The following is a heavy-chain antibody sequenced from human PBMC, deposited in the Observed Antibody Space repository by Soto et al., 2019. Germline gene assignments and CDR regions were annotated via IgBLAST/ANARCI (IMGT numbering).Heavy chain of an antibody. V-gene: IGHV3-15*01. D-gene: IGHD3-22*01. Sequence: GGSLRLSCAASGFTFSNAWMSWVRQAPGKGLEWVGRIKSKTDGGTTDYAAPVKGRFTISRDDSKNTLYLQMNSLKTEDTAVYYCTTAVINYYDSLDAFDIWGQGTMVTVSS. CDR3: TTAVINYYDSLDAFDI. CDR2: IKSKTDGGTT. CDR1: GFTFSNAW. J-gene: IGHJ3*02.